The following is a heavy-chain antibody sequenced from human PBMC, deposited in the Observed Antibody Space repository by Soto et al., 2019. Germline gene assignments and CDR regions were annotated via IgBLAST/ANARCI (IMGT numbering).Heavy chain of an antibody. V-gene: IGHV3-74*01. CDR3: ASSYSSGWSDY. J-gene: IGHJ4*02. Sequence: GGSLRLSCTASGFTFSSYWMHWVRQAPGKGLEWVSRINSDGSSTSYADSVKGRFTISRDNAKNTLYLQMNSLRAEDTAVYYCASSYSSGWSDYWGQGTLVTVPQ. CDR1: GFTFSSYW. CDR2: INSDGSST. D-gene: IGHD6-19*01.